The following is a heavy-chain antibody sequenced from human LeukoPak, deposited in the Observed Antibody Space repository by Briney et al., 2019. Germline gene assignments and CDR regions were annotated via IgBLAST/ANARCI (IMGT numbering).Heavy chain of an antibody. CDR2: IYNNGIN. J-gene: IGHJ2*01. Sequence: PSETLSLTCTVSGGSISTYYWSWIRQPPGKGLEWIGYIYNNGINNYNPSLRSRVTISIDTSKNQLPLKLNSVTAADTAVYYCAKFRLPGIGLRDWFFDLWGRGALVTVSS. D-gene: IGHD3-10*01. CDR1: GGSISTYY. CDR3: AKFRLPGIGLRDWFFDL. V-gene: IGHV4-59*08.